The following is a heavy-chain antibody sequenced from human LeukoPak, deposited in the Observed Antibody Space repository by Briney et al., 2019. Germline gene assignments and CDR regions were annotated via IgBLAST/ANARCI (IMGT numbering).Heavy chain of an antibody. J-gene: IGHJ6*02. Sequence: ASVKVSCKASGYTFTSYGISWVRQAPGQGLEWMGWISAYNGNTNYAQKLQGRVTMTTDTSTSTAYMELRSLRSDDTAVYYCARGRGRFLEWLEYYYYGMDVWGQGTTVTVSS. D-gene: IGHD3-3*01. CDR3: ARGRGRFLEWLEYYYYGMDV. CDR2: ISAYNGNT. CDR1: GYTFTSYG. V-gene: IGHV1-18*01.